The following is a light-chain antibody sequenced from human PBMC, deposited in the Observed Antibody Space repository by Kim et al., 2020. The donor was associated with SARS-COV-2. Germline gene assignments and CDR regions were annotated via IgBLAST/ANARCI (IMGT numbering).Light chain of an antibody. V-gene: IGLV3-21*04. CDR1: NIGSKS. J-gene: IGLJ3*02. CDR2: YDS. CDR3: QVWDSSSDHWV. Sequence: SYELTQPPSVSVAPGKTARTTCGGNNIGSKSVHWYQQKPGQAPVLVIYYDSDRPSGIPERFSGSNSGNTATLTISRVDAGDEADYYCQVWDSSSDHWVFGGGTQLTVL.